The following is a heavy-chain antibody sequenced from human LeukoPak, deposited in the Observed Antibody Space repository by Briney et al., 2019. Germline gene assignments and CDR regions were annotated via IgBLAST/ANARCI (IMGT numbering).Heavy chain of an antibody. Sequence: SQTLSLTCTVSGGSISSGGYYWSWIRQHPGKGLEWIGYIYYSGSTYYNPSLKSRVTISVDTSKNQFSLKLSSVTAADTAVYYCGRGPPGGYFDYWGQGTLVTVSS. CDR3: GRGPPGGYFDY. CDR2: IYYSGST. D-gene: IGHD2-8*02. V-gene: IGHV4-31*03. CDR1: GGSISSGGYY. J-gene: IGHJ4*02.